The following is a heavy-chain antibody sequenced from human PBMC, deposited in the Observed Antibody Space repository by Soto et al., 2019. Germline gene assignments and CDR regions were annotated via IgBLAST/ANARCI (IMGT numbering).Heavy chain of an antibody. CDR3: ARPYSRYSSGWYEFDY. Sequence: SETLSLTCTVSGGSISSSSYYWGWIRQPPGKGLEWIGSIHYSGSTYYNPSLKSRVTISVDTSKNQFSLNLSSVTAADTGVYYCARPYSRYSSGWYEFDYWGQGTLVTVSS. V-gene: IGHV4-39*01. CDR1: GGSISSSSYY. J-gene: IGHJ4*02. CDR2: IHYSGST. D-gene: IGHD6-19*01.